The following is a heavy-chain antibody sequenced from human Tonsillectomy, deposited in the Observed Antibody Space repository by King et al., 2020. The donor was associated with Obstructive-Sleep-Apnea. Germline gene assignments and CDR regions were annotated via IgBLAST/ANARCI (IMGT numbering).Heavy chain of an antibody. CDR1: GGSISSYS. J-gene: IGHJ3*02. CDR3: ARVWSTVVTNDAFDI. CDR2: IYNTGST. D-gene: IGHD4-23*01. Sequence: QLQESGPGLVKPSETLSLTCTVSGGSISSYSWTWIRQPSGKGLDWIGCIYNTGSTNYNPSLKSRVTISIDTSKNQFSLKLGSVTAADTAVYYCARVWSTVVTNDAFDIWGQGTMVTVSS. V-gene: IGHV4-59*01.